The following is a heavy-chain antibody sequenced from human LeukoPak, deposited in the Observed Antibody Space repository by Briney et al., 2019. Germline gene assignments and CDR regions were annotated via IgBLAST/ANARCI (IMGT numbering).Heavy chain of an antibody. CDR3: ARANYGSGYVFDS. CDR2: IRSSSSTI. Sequence: PGGSLRLSCATSGFTFSSYDMNWVRQAPGKGLEWVSYIRSSSSTIDYADSVKGRFTISRDNAKNSLSLQMNSLRAEDTAVYYCARANYGSGYVFDSWGQGTLVTVSS. CDR1: GFTFSSYD. V-gene: IGHV3-48*01. D-gene: IGHD3-10*01. J-gene: IGHJ4*02.